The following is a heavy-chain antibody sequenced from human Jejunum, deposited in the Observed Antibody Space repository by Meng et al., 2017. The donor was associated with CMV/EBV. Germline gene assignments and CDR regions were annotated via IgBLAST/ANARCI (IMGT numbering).Heavy chain of an antibody. CDR3: AKESRQYQMLSYYGLDV. CDR1: FNRSA. J-gene: IGHJ6*02. CDR2: ISRSGGDT. D-gene: IGHD2-2*01. Sequence: FNRSAMAWVPQAPGEGLGWVSVISRSGGDTNYAGSVAGRFTISRDNSKNTLYLEMSSLRAEDTAIYYCAKESRQYQMLSYYGLDVWGQGTTVTVSS. V-gene: IGHV3-23*01.